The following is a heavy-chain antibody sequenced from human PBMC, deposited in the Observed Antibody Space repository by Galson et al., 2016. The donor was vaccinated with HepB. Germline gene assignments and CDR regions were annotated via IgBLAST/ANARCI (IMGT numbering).Heavy chain of an antibody. CDR3: ARASIVPGARMVFDS. D-gene: IGHD2-2*01. Sequence: ETLSLTCAVSGDSISNNYWWTWVRQSPGQGLEWIGEIYQTGTAHYNPSFTSRATISIDKSKNEISLRLASVTAADMAVYYCARASIVPGARMVFDSWGQGILVSVSS. CDR1: GDSISNNYW. V-gene: IGHV4-4*02. J-gene: IGHJ5*01. CDR2: IYQTGTA.